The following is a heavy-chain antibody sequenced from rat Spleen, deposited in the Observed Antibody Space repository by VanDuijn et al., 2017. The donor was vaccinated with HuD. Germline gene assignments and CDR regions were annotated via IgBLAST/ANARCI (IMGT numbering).Heavy chain of an antibody. CDR2: XWTGGSK. CDR3: ARKSGYGYTPYYFDY. J-gene: IGHJ2*01. CDR1: XFSXXSYX. Sequence: QVXXKESGPXXXQPXXTLXXXCTXXXFSXXSYXXXWVXXXPGKGLEWVGKXWTGGSKIYNSLTKSRLSIRRDISKSQVFLKMNSLQTEDTATYYCARKSGYGYTPYYFDYWGQGVMVTVSS. D-gene: IGHD1-9*01. V-gene: IGHV2-43*01.